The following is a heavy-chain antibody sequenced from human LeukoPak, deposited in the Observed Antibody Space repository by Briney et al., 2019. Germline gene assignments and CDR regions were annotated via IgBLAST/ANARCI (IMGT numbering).Heavy chain of an antibody. CDR2: IWPDGSNK. CDR3: VRASGRFDY. CDR1: GFTFSDYG. Sequence: GGSLRLSCGASGFTFSDYGKHWARRAPARGWEWVEVIWPDGSNKYYADSVKGRFTISRDNSKKTLYLQMNSLRVEDTAVYYCVRASGRFDYWGQGTLVTVS. V-gene: IGHV3-33*01. J-gene: IGHJ4*02. D-gene: IGHD3-10*01.